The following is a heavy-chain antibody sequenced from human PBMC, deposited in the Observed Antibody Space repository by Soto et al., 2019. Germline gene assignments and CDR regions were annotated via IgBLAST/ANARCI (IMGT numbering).Heavy chain of an antibody. CDR1: GFTFSNAW. D-gene: IGHD3-3*01. Sequence: EVQLVESGGGLVKPGGSLRLSCAASGFTFSNAWMNWVRQAPGKGLEWVGRIKSKTDGGTTDYAAPVKGRFTISRDDSKNTLYLQMNSLKTEYTAVYYCTTLIFGVVKDDYWGQGTLVTVSS. CDR2: IKSKTDGGTT. J-gene: IGHJ4*02. CDR3: TTLIFGVVKDDY. V-gene: IGHV3-15*07.